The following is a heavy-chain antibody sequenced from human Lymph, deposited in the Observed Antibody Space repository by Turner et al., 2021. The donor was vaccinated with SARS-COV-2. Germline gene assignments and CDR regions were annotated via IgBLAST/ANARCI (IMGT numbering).Heavy chain of an antibody. J-gene: IGHJ6*02. CDR3: ATVLCTGSSCYYYGMDV. CDR2: FDPEDGEI. D-gene: IGHD2-15*01. Sequence: QVQLVQSGPEVKKPGASVKVSCKVSGYTLTDLPMHWVRQAPGKGLEWMGGFDPEDGEIIYAQKFQGRVTMTEDTSTDTAYMELSSLRSEDTAVYYCATVLCTGSSCYYYGMDVWGQGTTVTVSS. V-gene: IGHV1-24*01. CDR1: GYTLTDLP.